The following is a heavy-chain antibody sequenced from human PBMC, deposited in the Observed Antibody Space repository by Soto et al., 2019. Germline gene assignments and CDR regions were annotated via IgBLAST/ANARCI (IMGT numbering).Heavy chain of an antibody. CDR2: IIPILGIA. CDR3: ARTGVDTAMVTDY. Sequence: SVKVSCKASGGTFSSYTISWVRQAPGQGLEWMGRIIPILGIANYAQKFQGRVTITADKSTSTAYMELSSLRSEDTAVYYCARTGVDTAMVTDYWGQGTLVTVSS. V-gene: IGHV1-69*02. CDR1: GGTFSSYT. J-gene: IGHJ4*02. D-gene: IGHD5-18*01.